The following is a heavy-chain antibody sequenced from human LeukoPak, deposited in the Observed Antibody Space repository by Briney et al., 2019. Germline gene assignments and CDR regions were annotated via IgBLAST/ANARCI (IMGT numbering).Heavy chain of an antibody. CDR3: ARGGDGYRDYFDY. CDR2: IWYDGSNK. V-gene: IGHV3-33*01. D-gene: IGHD5-24*01. CDR1: GFTFSSYG. J-gene: IGHJ4*02. Sequence: GGSLRLSCAASGFTFSSYGMHWVRQAPGKGLEWVAVIWYDGSNKYYADSVKGRFTISRDNSENTLYLQMNSLRAEDTAVYYCARGGDGYRDYFDYWGQGTLVTVSS.